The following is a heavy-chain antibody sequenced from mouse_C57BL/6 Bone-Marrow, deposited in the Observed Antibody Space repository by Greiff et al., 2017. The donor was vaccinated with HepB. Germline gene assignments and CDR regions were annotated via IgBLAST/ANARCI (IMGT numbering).Heavy chain of an antibody. CDR2: INPYNGGT. D-gene: IGHD2-10*02. V-gene: IGHV1-19*01. J-gene: IGHJ3*01. Sequence: EVQLQQSGPVLVKPGASVKMSCKASGYTFTDYYMNWVKQSHGKSLEWIGVINPYNGGTSYNQKFKGKATLTVDKSSSTAYMELNSLTSEDSAVYYCARDGFLAWFAYWGRGTLVTVSA. CDR3: ARDGFLAWFAY. CDR1: GYTFTDYY.